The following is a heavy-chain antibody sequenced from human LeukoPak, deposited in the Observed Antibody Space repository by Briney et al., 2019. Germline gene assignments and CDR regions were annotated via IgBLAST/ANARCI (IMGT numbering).Heavy chain of an antibody. Sequence: SETLSLTCTVSGGSISSYYWSWIRQPPGKGLEWIGNIYYSGSTNYNPSLKSRVTISVDTSKNQFSLKLSSVTAEDTALYYCAKDVRAVAGTWSHMDVWGKGTTVTVSS. D-gene: IGHD6-19*01. CDR2: IYYSGST. CDR1: GGSISSYY. J-gene: IGHJ6*03. CDR3: AKDVRAVAGTWSHMDV. V-gene: IGHV4-59*01.